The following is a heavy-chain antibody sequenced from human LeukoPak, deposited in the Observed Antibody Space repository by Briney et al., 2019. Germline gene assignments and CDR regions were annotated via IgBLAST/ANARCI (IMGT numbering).Heavy chain of an antibody. J-gene: IGHJ4*02. CDR1: GFTFISNG. CDR2: IRHDGTTQ. V-gene: IGHV3-30*02. CDR3: AKPGMNPYDFSRGYSRFDS. Sequence: PGGSLRLSCAASGFTFISNGMHWLRQAPAKGPEWVTFIRHDGTTQYYADSVKAPFTISRANSKSTLFLQMHSLRVQAPAVSFCAKPGMNPYDFSRGYSRFDSWGQGTRVTVSS. D-gene: IGHD3-3*01.